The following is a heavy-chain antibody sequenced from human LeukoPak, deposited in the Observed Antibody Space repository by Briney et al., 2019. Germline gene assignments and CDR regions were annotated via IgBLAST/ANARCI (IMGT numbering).Heavy chain of an antibody. D-gene: IGHD1-26*01. J-gene: IGHJ4*02. CDR3: AKTGGYSGSYLDY. V-gene: IGHV3-23*01. Sequence: PGGSLRLSCTASGFTFSSYAMSWVRQAPGKGLEWVSAISGSGGSTYYADSVKGRFTISRDNSKNTLYLQMNSLRAEDTAVYYCAKTGGYSGSYLDYWGQGTLVTVSS. CDR1: GFTFSSYA. CDR2: ISGSGGST.